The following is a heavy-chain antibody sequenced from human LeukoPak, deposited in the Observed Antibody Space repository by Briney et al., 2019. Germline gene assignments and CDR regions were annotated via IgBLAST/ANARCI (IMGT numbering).Heavy chain of an antibody. Sequence: SETLSLTCTVSGGSISSSSYYWGWIRQPPGKGLEWIGSIYYSGSTYYNPSLKSRVTISVDTSKNQFSLKLSSVTAADTAVYYCARQTGISDDAFDIWGQGTMVTVSS. V-gene: IGHV4-39*07. J-gene: IGHJ3*02. D-gene: IGHD1-1*01. CDR2: IYYSGST. CDR3: ARQTGISDDAFDI. CDR1: GGSISSSSYY.